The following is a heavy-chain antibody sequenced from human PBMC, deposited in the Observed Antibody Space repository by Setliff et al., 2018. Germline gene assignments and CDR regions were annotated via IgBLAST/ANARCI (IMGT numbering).Heavy chain of an antibody. Sequence: PSETLSLTCTVSGGSISNYWSWIRQPPGKGLEWIGYIYYSGSTNYNPSLKSRVTISVDTSMKQLSLKLSSVTAADTAVYYCARSLDCTGGSCYMDVWGKGTPVTVSS. D-gene: IGHD2-15*01. V-gene: IGHV4-59*01. CDR2: IYYSGST. CDR3: ARSLDCTGGSCYMDV. CDR1: GGSISNY. J-gene: IGHJ6*03.